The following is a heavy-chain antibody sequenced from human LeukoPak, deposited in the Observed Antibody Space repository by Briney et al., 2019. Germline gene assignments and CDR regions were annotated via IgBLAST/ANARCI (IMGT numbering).Heavy chain of an antibody. D-gene: IGHD6-13*01. V-gene: IGHV3-30*18. Sequence: GGSLRLSCAASGFTFSSYGMHWVRQAPGKGLEWVAVISYDGSNKYYADSVKGRFTISRDNSKNTLYLQMNSLRAEDTAVYYCAKDLGGYSSSWYGAFDIWGQGTMVTVSS. CDR3: AKDLGGYSSSWYGAFDI. CDR1: GFTFSSYG. J-gene: IGHJ3*02. CDR2: ISYDGSNK.